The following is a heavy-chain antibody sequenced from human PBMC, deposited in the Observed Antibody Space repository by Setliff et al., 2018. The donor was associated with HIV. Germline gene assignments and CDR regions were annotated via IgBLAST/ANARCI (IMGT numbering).Heavy chain of an antibody. D-gene: IGHD4-4*01. Sequence: PSETLSLTCSVSGASISTGEYYWGWIRQAPGKGLEWIGNMHYSGTTYYNPSLKSRVMMSVETSKNQFSLRLTSVTAADTAMYYCARDPTTGVDYWGQGTLVTVSS. V-gene: IGHV4-39*07. CDR2: MHYSGTT. J-gene: IGHJ4*02. CDR1: GASISTGEYY. CDR3: ARDPTTGVDY.